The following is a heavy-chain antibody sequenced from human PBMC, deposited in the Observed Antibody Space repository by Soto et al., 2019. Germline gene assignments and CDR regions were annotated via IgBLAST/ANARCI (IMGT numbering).Heavy chain of an antibody. CDR3: ARVYWSVVLYYYYMDV. Sequence: SETLSLTCAVYGGSFSGYYWSWIRQPPGKGLEWIGEINHSGSTNYNPSLKSRVTISVDTSKNQFSLKLSSVTAADTAVYYCARVYWSVVLYYYYMDVWGKGTTVTVSS. J-gene: IGHJ6*03. V-gene: IGHV4-34*01. D-gene: IGHD2-15*01. CDR2: INHSGST. CDR1: GGSFSGYY.